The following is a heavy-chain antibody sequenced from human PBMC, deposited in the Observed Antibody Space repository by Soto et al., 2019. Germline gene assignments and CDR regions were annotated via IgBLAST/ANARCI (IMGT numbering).Heavy chain of an antibody. CDR2: INHRERT. D-gene: IGHD3-16*01. CDR1: GGSLSGYY. CDR3: ARGDGDYYYMDV. V-gene: IGHV4-34*01. J-gene: IGHJ6*03. Sequence: QVRLPQWGAGLLKPSETLSVTCAVYGGSLSGYYWSWVRQPPGKGLEWIGEINHRERTNYTPSLESRVTMSVDTSKNQFSLNLRSVTAADTAVYYCARGDGDYYYMDVWGEGTTVTVSS.